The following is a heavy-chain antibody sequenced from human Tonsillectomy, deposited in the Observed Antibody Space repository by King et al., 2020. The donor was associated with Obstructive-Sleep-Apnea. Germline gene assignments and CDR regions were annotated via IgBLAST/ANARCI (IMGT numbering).Heavy chain of an antibody. Sequence: VQLVESGGGLVQPGGSLRLSCAASGFTFSNYAMSWVRQAPGQGLEWASGISGSGGYPYYAGSVKGRFTISRDNSKNTLYLQMNSLRAEDTALYYCSKDDYYGSGSFSPLDFWGQGTLVAVSS. V-gene: IGHV3-23*04. CDR1: GFTFSNYA. J-gene: IGHJ4*02. D-gene: IGHD3-10*01. CDR3: SKDDYYGSGSFSPLDF. CDR2: ISGSGGYP.